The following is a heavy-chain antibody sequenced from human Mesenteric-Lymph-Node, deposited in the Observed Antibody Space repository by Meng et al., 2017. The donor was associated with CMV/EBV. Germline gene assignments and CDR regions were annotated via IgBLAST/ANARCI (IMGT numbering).Heavy chain of an antibody. V-gene: IGHV3-23*01. J-gene: IGHJ4*02. CDR3: AKLGAADY. CDR2: ISGSGGST. Sequence: GESLKISCAASGFTFSSYAMSWVRQAPGKGLEWVSAISGSGGSTYYADSVKGRFTIARDNPKSTLYLQLNSLRAEDTAVYYCAKLGAADYWGQGTLVTVSS. D-gene: IGHD1-26*01. CDR1: GFTFSSYA.